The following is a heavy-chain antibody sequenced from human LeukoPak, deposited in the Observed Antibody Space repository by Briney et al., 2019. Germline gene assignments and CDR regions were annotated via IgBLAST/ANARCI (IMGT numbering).Heavy chain of an antibody. V-gene: IGHV3-21*01. CDR3: ARTYDSGNYYDY. CDR1: VFTFSRYS. D-gene: IGHD3-10*01. Sequence: PGGSLRLSCAASVFTFSRYSMNWVRQAPGKGLEWVSSISSSSSFIYYADSVKGRFTISRDNAKKSLYLQMNSLRAEDTAVYFCARTYDSGNYYDYWGQGTLVTVSP. J-gene: IGHJ4*02. CDR2: ISSSSSFI.